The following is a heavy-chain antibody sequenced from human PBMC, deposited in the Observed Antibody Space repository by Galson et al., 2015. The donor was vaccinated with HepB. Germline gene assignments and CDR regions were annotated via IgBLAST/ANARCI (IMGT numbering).Heavy chain of an antibody. Sequence: SLRLSCAASGFTFSSYGMHWVRQAPGKGLEWVAVIWYDGSNKYYADSVKGRFTISRDNSKNTLYLQMNSLRAEDTAVYYCARESHYYYDPFRDAFDIWGQGTMVTVSS. V-gene: IGHV3-33*01. D-gene: IGHD3-22*01. CDR3: ARESHYYYDPFRDAFDI. J-gene: IGHJ3*02. CDR2: IWYDGSNK. CDR1: GFTFSSYG.